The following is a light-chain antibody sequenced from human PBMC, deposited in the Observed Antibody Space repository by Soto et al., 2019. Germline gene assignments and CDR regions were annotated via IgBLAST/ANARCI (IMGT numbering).Light chain of an antibody. V-gene: IGKV3-15*01. CDR3: QQYQNWPPFT. CDR1: QSLGGY. J-gene: IGKJ3*01. Sequence: IVLTQSPATLSLSPGERDTLSCRASQSLGGYLAWYQQKPGQAPRLLIYGASTRANGVPARFSGSGSGTEFTLTISSLQSEDFAVYYCQQYQNWPPFTFGPGTKVDIK. CDR2: GAS.